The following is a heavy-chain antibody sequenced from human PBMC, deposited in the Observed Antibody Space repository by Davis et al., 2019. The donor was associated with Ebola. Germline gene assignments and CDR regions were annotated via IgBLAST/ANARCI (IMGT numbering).Heavy chain of an antibody. CDR2: MNPNSGNT. CDR3: ARGVLAGLVITMIVVVITKSWSWYYYYGMDV. V-gene: IGHV1-8*01. Sequence: ASVKVSCKASGYTFTSYDINWVRQATGQGLEWMGWMNPNSGNTGYAQKFQGRVTMTRNTSISTAYMELSSLRSEDTAVYYCARGVLAGLVITMIVVVITKSWSWYYYYGMDVWGQGTTVTVSS. D-gene: IGHD3-22*01. CDR1: GYTFTSYD. J-gene: IGHJ6*02.